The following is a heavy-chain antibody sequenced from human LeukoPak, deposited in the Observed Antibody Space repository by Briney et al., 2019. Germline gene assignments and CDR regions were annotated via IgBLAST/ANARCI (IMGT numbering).Heavy chain of an antibody. CDR3: ASERWSRRSYFDY. V-gene: IGHV4-39*07. CDR2: IFHSGTT. Sequence: SETLSLTCSVSGDSVSNSHYYWAWIRQPPGKGLEWIGTIFHSGTTYYSPSLTGRVTISVDTSMIQFSLRLSSLTAADTAVYYCASERWSRRSYFDYWGQGILVTVSS. CDR1: GDSVSNSHYY. J-gene: IGHJ4*02. D-gene: IGHD5-24*01.